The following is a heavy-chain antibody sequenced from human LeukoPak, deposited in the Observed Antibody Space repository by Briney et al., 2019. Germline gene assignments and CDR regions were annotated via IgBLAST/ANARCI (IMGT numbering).Heavy chain of an antibody. CDR1: GFTFSVYW. CDR3: ARIGYSSSSNDY. Sequence: GWSLRLSCAASGFTFSVYWMTWVRQAPGTGLEWVANIKQDGSVKYYVDSVKGRFTISRDNAKNSVYLQMNSLRAEDTAVYYCARIGYSSSSNDYWGQGTLVTVSS. V-gene: IGHV3-7*01. CDR2: IKQDGSVK. J-gene: IGHJ4*02. D-gene: IGHD6-6*01.